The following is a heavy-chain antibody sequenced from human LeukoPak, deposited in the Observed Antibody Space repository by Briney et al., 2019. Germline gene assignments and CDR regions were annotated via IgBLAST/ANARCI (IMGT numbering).Heavy chain of an antibody. CDR1: GFIFSGYD. J-gene: IGHJ5*02. V-gene: IGHV3-48*03. CDR3: ARDPTSGSFRNWFDP. Sequence: GGSLRLSCAASGFIFSGYDMNWVRQPPGKGLEWVSFISRSGRTIYYADSVKGRFTISRDDAKNSLYLQMDSLRAEDTAVYYCARDPTSGSFRNWFDPWGQGTLVTVCS. CDR2: ISRSGRTI. D-gene: IGHD3-10*01.